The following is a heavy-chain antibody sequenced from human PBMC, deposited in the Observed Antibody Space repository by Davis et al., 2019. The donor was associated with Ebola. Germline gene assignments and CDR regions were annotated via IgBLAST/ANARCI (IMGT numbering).Heavy chain of an antibody. Sequence: ASVKVSCKASGYTFTTYIITWVRQAPGQGLEWMGWIAVYNGDTKYAHEIQGRVTMTTDISTDTVYMDLRGLRSDDTAVYFCARGRITMVQGVIITGLDAFDIWGQGTMVTVSS. CDR3: ARGRITMVQGVIITGLDAFDI. V-gene: IGHV1-18*01. CDR2: IAVYNGDT. CDR1: GYTFTTYI. J-gene: IGHJ3*02. D-gene: IGHD3-10*01.